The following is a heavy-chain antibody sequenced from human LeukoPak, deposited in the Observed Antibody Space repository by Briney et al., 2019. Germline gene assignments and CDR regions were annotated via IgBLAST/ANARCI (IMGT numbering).Heavy chain of an antibody. CDR3: ARQGGLASLYYFDY. Sequence: SETLSLTCTVSGGPITSHYWTWIRQPPGKGLEWIGYIYTSGSTNYNPSLTSRVTISVDTSKNQFSLKLSSVTAADTAVYYCARQGGLASLYYFDYWGQGTLVTVSS. V-gene: IGHV4-4*09. D-gene: IGHD3/OR15-3a*01. CDR2: IYTSGST. CDR1: GGPITSHY. J-gene: IGHJ4*02.